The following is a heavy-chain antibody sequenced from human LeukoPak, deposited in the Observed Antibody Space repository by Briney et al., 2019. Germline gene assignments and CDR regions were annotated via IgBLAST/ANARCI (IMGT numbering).Heavy chain of an antibody. CDR1: GFTFSSYG. D-gene: IGHD3-22*01. J-gene: IGHJ3*02. Sequence: GRSLRLSCAASGFTFSSYGMHWVRQAPGKGLEWVSYISSSGSSIYYADSVKGRFTISRDNAKKSLYLQMHSLRAEDTAVYYCARDSHKFDSSGYYPDAFDIWGQGTTVTVSS. V-gene: IGHV3-48*04. CDR3: ARDSHKFDSSGYYPDAFDI. CDR2: ISSSGSSI.